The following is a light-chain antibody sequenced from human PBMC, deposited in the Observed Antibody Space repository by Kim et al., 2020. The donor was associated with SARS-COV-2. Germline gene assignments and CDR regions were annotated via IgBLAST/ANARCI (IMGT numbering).Light chain of an antibody. CDR3: SSFTTSKTLL. J-gene: IGLJ2*01. Sequence: GQSITIPCTGTSSDIGSYNRVSWYQQPPGTAPKLIIYEVNNRPSGVPDRFSGSKSGNTASLTLSGLQAEDEADYYCSSFTTSKTLLFGGGTQLTVL. CDR1: SSDIGSYNR. V-gene: IGLV2-18*02. CDR2: EVN.